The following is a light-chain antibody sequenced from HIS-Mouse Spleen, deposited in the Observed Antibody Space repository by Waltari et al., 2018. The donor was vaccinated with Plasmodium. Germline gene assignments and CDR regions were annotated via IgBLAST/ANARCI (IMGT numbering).Light chain of an antibody. CDR2: GAS. Sequence: EIVMTQSPATLSVSPGERATLSCRASQSVSSNLAWYQQKPGQAPRLLIYGASTRATGIPAMFSGSGSGIEFTLTISSMQSEDFAVYYCQQYNNWPRGTFGQGTKVEIK. V-gene: IGKV3-15*01. CDR1: QSVSSN. J-gene: IGKJ1*01. CDR3: QQYNNWPRGT.